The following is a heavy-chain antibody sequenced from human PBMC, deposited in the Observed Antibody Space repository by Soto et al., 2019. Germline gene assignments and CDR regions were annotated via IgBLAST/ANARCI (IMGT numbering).Heavy chain of an antibody. CDR2: IYYSGST. D-gene: IGHD3-10*01. V-gene: IGHV4-31*03. Sequence: QVQLQESGPGLVKPSQTLSLTCTVSGGSISSGDYYWSWIRQHPGKGLEWIGYIYYSGSTYYNPSLKSRVTISLDTSKKHFYLNVSSVTAGDTAGYSCAAGSGAYCPIDYWGQGTLVTVSS. J-gene: IGHJ4*02. CDR1: GGSISSGDYY. CDR3: AAGSGAYCPIDY.